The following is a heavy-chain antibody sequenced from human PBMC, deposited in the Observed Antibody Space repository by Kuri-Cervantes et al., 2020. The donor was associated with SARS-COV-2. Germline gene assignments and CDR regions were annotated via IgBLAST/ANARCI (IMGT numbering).Heavy chain of an antibody. Sequence: GESLKISCEVSGFLFSPSAIHWVRQASGKGLEWVGRVRGKANNYATAYAASVKGRFTISRDDLKNMAYLQMNSLKTEDTAVYYCTTLIDYWGQGALVTVSS. CDR1: GFLFSPSA. CDR2: VRGKANNYAT. V-gene: IGHV3-73*01. J-gene: IGHJ4*02. CDR3: TTLIDY.